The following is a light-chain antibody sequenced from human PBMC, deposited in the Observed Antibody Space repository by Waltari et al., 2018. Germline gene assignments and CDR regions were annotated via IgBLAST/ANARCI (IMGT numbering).Light chain of an antibody. CDR3: QQYNNWWT. CDR1: QSVSSN. Sequence: EIVITQSPDTLSVSPGERATLSCRASQSVSSNLAWYQQKPGQAPRLLIYGASTRATGIPARFSGSGSGTEFTLTISSMQSEDFAVYYCQQYNNWWTFGQGTKVEIK. V-gene: IGKV3-15*01. CDR2: GAS. J-gene: IGKJ1*01.